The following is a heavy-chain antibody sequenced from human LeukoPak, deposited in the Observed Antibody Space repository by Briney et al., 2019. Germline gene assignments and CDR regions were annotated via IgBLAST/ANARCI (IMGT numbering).Heavy chain of an antibody. J-gene: IGHJ4*02. V-gene: IGHV3-64D*06. CDR1: GFTFSSYS. Sequence: GRSLRLSCSLSGFTFSSYSMHWVRHAPGKGLDSVSTISSNGGNTYYADSVKARFTISRDNSKNTLCLQMSSLRGEDTAVYYWVKGSIYSSGCLDFWGQGTLVTVSS. D-gene: IGHD6-19*01. CDR3: VKGSIYSSGCLDF. CDR2: ISSNGGNT.